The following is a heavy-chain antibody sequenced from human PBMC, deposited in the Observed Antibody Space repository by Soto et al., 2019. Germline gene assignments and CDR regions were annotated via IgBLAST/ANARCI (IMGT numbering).Heavy chain of an antibody. CDR1: GYTFTSYA. CDR3: ARDYDFWSGYFVIDY. CDR2: INAGNGNT. D-gene: IGHD3-3*01. V-gene: IGHV1-3*01. J-gene: IGHJ4*02. Sequence: ASVKVSCKASGYTFTSYAMHWVRQAPGQRLEWMGWINAGNGNTKYSQKFQGRVTITRDTSASTAYMELSSLRSEDTAVYYCARDYDFWSGYFVIDYWGQGTLVTVSS.